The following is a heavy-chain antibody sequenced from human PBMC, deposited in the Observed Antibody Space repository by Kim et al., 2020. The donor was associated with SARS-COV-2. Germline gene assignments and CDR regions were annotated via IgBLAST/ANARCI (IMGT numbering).Heavy chain of an antibody. V-gene: IGHV3-23*01. J-gene: IGHJ4*02. D-gene: IGHD3-16*01. Sequence: TYYADSVKGRFTISRDNSKNTLYLQMNSVRAEDTAVYYCARGDGPAYFDYWGQGTLVTVSS. CDR3: ARGDGPAYFDY. CDR2: T.